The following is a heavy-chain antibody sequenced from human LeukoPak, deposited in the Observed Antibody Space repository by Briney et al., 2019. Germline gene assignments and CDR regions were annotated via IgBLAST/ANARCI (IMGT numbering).Heavy chain of an antibody. CDR1: GGSFSDYH. D-gene: IGHD6-13*01. Sequence: PSETLSLTCAVYGGSFSDYHWSWIRQPPGKGLEWIGEIKHSGSTNYNPSLNSRVTISVDRSKNQLSLKLSSVTAADTAVYYCARGSSSWLYYYYYYMDVWGKGTTVTVSS. J-gene: IGHJ6*03. CDR3: ARGSSSWLYYYYYYMDV. V-gene: IGHV4-34*01. CDR2: IKHSGST.